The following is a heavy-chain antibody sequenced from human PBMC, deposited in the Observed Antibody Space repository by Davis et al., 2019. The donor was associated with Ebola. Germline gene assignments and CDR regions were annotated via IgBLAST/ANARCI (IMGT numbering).Heavy chain of an antibody. CDR1: GYTFTSYG. CDR3: ARLERGY. V-gene: IGHV1-18*01. CDR2: ISAYNGNT. J-gene: IGHJ4*02. Sequence: AASVKVSCKASGYTFTSYGISWVRQAPGQGLEWMGWISAYNGNTNYAQKFQGRVTLTRDTSKNTAYMELSSLRSEDTAVYYCARLERGYWGQGTLVTVSS. D-gene: IGHD3-10*01.